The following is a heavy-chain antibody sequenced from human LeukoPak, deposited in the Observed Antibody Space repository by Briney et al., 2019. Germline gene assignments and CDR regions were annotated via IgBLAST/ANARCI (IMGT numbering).Heavy chain of an antibody. CDR1: GGSISSYY. V-gene: IGHV4-59*08. Sequence: SETLSLTCTVSGGSISSYYWSWIRQPPGKGLEWIGYIYYSGSTNYKPSLKSRVTISVDTSMNQFSLKLSSVTAADTAVYYCARNFWTYYFDYWGQGTLVTVSS. J-gene: IGHJ4*02. CDR2: IYYSGST. CDR3: ARNFWTYYFDY. D-gene: IGHD3/OR15-3a*01.